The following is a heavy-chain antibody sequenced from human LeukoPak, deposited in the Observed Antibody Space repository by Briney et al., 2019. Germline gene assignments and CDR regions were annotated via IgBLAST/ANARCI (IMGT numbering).Heavy chain of an antibody. CDR3: ARDAEAIAAAGNYYYYMDV. Sequence: PGGSLRLSCAASGFTFSNYAMSWVRQAPGKGLEWVSVIYSGGSTYYADSVKGRFTISRDNSKSTLYIQMNSLRAEDTAVYYCARDAEAIAAAGNYYYYMDVWGKGTTVTVSS. CDR1: GFTFSNYA. CDR2: IYSGGST. D-gene: IGHD6-13*01. J-gene: IGHJ6*03. V-gene: IGHV3-66*01.